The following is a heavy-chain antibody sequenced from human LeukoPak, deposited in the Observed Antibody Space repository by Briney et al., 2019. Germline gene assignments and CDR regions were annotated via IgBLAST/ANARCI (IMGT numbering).Heavy chain of an antibody. D-gene: IGHD2-2*01. V-gene: IGHV3-64*02. CDR3: ARSKGYQLLYYGMDV. J-gene: IGHJ6*02. CDR2: ISSNGGST. CDR1: GFTFSSYA. Sequence: GSLRLSCAASGFTFSSYAMHWVRQAPGKGLEYVSAISSNGGSTYYADSVKGRFTISRDNSKNTLYLQMGSLRAEDMAVYYCARSKGYQLLYYGMDVWGQGTTVTVSS.